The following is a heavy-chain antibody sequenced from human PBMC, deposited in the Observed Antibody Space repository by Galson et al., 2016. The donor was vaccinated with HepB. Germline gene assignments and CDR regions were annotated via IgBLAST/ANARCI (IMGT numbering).Heavy chain of an antibody. CDR2: IWYDGSNK. CDR1: GFTFNNYG. J-gene: IGHJ6*04. D-gene: IGHD3-10*01. Sequence: SLRLSCAASGFTFNNYGMHWVRQAPGKGLDWVAVIWYDGSNKYYADSVTGRFTISRDNSKNTLYLQMNSLRAEDTAVYYCAKIGSEYGMDVWGKGTTVTVSA. CDR3: AKIGSEYGMDV. V-gene: IGHV3-33*06.